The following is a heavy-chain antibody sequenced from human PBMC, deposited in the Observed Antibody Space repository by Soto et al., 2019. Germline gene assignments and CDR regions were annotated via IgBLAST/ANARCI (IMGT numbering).Heavy chain of an antibody. J-gene: IGHJ6*02. CDR2: ISAYNGNT. Sequence: KVSCKASGYTFTSYGISWVRQAPGQGLEWMGWISAYNGNTNYAQKLQGRVTMTTDTSTSTAYMELRSLRSDDTAVYYCARFTIFGVVILSSYGMDVWGQGTTVTVSS. V-gene: IGHV1-18*04. CDR1: GYTFTSYG. D-gene: IGHD3-3*01. CDR3: ARFTIFGVVILSSYGMDV.